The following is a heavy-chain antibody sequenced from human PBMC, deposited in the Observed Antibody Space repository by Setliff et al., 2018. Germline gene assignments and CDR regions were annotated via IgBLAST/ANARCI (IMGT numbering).Heavy chain of an antibody. J-gene: IGHJ1*01. Sequence: ASVKVSCKASGYTFTSHDINWVRQATGQGLEWMGWISAYNGNANYAQKPQGRVTMTTDTSTSTAYMELRSLRSDDTAVYYCARARGHYYDSSGRSGYFQHWGQGTLVTVSS. D-gene: IGHD3-22*01. CDR3: ARARGHYYDSSGRSGYFQH. V-gene: IGHV1-18*01. CDR2: ISAYNGNA. CDR1: GYTFTSHD.